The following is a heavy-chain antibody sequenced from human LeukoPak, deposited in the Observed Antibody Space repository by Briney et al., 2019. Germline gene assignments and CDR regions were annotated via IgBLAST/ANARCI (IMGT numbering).Heavy chain of an antibody. CDR2: IWYDGSNK. Sequence: GGSLRLSCAASGFTFSSYGMHWVRQAPGKGLEWVPVIWYDGSNKYYADSVKGRFTISRDNSKNTLYLQMNSLRAEDTAVYYCARSRQMTTVDYWGQGTLVTVSS. D-gene: IGHD4-11*01. J-gene: IGHJ4*02. V-gene: IGHV3-33*01. CDR3: ARSRQMTTVDY. CDR1: GFTFSSYG.